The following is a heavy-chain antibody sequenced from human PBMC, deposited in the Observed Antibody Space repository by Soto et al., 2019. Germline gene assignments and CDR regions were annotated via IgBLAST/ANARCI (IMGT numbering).Heavy chain of an antibody. J-gene: IGHJ4*02. CDR1: GFTFSNVW. CDR2: IRSKSDGGTT. V-gene: IGHV3-15*01. CDR3: ATDPYCSSTSCSYCEY. D-gene: IGHD2-2*01. Sequence: EVQLVESGGGLVKPGGSLRLSCAASGFTFSNVWISWVRHAPGKGLEWVGRIRSKSDGGTTDYAAPVKGRFTISRDNSKNTLYLQMTSLKSEDTGVSYCATDPYCSSTSCSYCEYWCQGTMVTVYS.